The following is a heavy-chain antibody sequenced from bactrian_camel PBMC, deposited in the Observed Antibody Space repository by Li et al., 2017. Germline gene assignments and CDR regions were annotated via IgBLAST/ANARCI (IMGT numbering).Heavy chain of an antibody. CDR2: LYVNIGTT. CDR1: GNTYVSPC. Sequence: VQLVESGGGSVQTGGSLRLSCAVSGNTYVSPCVAWFRQAPGKEREEVAELYVNIGTTYYADAVKGRFTISQDSAKNTLFLQMDSLKPEDTAMYYCAAGQGRSWYCGVNGMDYWGKGTQVTVS. J-gene: IGHJ7*01. D-gene: IGHD6*01. V-gene: IGHV3-2*01.